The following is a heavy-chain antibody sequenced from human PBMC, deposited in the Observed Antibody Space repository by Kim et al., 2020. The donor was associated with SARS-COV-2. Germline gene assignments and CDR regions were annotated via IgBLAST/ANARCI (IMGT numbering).Heavy chain of an antibody. CDR3: AKSDSSGWYLALWS. CDR1: GGSISSYY. V-gene: IGHV4-59*01. Sequence: SETLSLTCTVSGGSISSYYWSWIRQPPGKGLEWIGYIYYSGSTNYNPSLKSRVTISVDTSKNQFSLKLSSVPAADMAVYYCAKSDSSGWYLALWSWGQGTLVSVSS. D-gene: IGHD6-19*01. J-gene: IGHJ4*02. CDR2: IYYSGST.